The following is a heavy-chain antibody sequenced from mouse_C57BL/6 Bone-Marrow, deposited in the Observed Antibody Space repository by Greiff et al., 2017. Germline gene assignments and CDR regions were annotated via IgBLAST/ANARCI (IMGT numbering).Heavy chain of an antibody. J-gene: IGHJ2*01. CDR3: AREGYDGYYFYFDY. CDR2: IDPSDSYT. CDR1: GYTFTNYW. V-gene: IGHV1-69*01. Sequence: QVQLQQPGAELVMPGASVKLSCKASGYTFTNYWMHWVKQRPGQGLEWIGEIDPSDSYTNYNQKFKGKSTLTVDKSSSTAYMQLSSLTSEDSAVYYCAREGYDGYYFYFDYWGQGTTLTVSS. D-gene: IGHD2-3*01.